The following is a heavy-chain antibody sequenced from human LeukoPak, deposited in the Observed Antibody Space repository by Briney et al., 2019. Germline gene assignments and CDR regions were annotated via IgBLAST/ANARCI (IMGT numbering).Heavy chain of an antibody. CDR1: GFTFSSYW. V-gene: IGHV3-23*01. CDR3: AKGSYYDSSGSFYFDY. J-gene: IGHJ4*02. D-gene: IGHD3-22*01. CDR2: ISGSGDNT. Sequence: GGSLRLSCGASGFTFSSYWMSWVRQAPGKGLEWVSGISGSGDNTYYADSVKGRFTISRDNSKNTLYVQVNSLGTEDTAAYYCAKGSYYDSSGSFYFDYWGQGTLVTVSS.